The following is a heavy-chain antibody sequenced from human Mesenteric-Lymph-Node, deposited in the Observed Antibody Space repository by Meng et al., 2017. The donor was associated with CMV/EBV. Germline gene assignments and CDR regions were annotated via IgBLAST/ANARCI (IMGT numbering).Heavy chain of an antibody. J-gene: IGHJ4*02. V-gene: IGHV1-2*02. Sequence: ASVKVSCKASGYTFTSYDINWVRQATGQGLEWMGWINPNSGGTNYAQKFQGRVTMTRDTSISTAYMELSRLRSDDTAVYYCASAPTVAGHFDYWGQGTLVTVSS. D-gene: IGHD6-19*01. CDR1: GYTFTSYD. CDR2: INPNSGGT. CDR3: ASAPTVAGHFDY.